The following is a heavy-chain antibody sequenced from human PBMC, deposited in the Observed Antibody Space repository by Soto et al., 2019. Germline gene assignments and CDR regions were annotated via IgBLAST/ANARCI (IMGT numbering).Heavy chain of an antibody. Sequence: GESLKISCKGSGYSFTSYWIGWVRQMPGKGLEWMGIIYPGGSDTRYSPSFQGQVTISANKSISTAYLQWSSLKASDTAMYYCASSNSGLLLFREPDAFDIWGQATMVSVSS. J-gene: IGHJ3*02. D-gene: IGHD3-10*01. CDR2: IYPGGSDT. CDR1: GYSFTSYW. V-gene: IGHV5-51*01. CDR3: ASSNSGLLLFREPDAFDI.